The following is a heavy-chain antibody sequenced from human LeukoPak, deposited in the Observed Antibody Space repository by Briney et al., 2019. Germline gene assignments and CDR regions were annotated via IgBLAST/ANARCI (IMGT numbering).Heavy chain of an antibody. CDR1: GFTFDAYA. V-gene: IGHV3-43*02. Sequence: GGSLRLSCEASGFTFDAYAMHWVRQAPGKGLEWVSLINKDGSATYYADSVKGRFTISRDNSKNSLYLQMNSLRSEDTASYYCATWAFYHSLDVWGQGTTVTVSS. D-gene: IGHD1-26*01. CDR2: INKDGSAT. CDR3: ATWAFYHSLDV. J-gene: IGHJ6*02.